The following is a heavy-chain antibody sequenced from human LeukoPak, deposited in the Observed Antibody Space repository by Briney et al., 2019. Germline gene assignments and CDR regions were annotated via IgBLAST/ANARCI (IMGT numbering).Heavy chain of an antibody. D-gene: IGHD3-10*01. CDR2: IWYDGSNK. CDR1: GFTFSNYG. CDR3: ARSLERDYHGSGSYYMNNWFDP. Sequence: GRSLRLSCAPSGFTFSNYGMHWVRQAPGKGLEWVAVIWYDGSNKYYADSVKGRFTISRDNCKNTLYLQMNSLRAEDKTVYYCARSLERDYHGSGSYYMNNWFDPWGQGTLVTVSS. V-gene: IGHV3-33*01. J-gene: IGHJ5*02.